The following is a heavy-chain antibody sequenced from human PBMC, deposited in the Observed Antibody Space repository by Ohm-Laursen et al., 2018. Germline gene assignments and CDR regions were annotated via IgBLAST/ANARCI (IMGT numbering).Heavy chain of an antibody. J-gene: IGHJ6*02. Sequence: SLRLSCAATGFTFSNYPMSWVRQAPGKGLEWVSYISSSGSTIYYADSVKGRFTISRDNAKNSLYLQMNSLRAEDTAVYYCARDVAHGGYGFGMDVWGQGTTVTVSS. D-gene: IGHD5-12*01. CDR3: ARDVAHGGYGFGMDV. CDR2: ISSSGSTI. V-gene: IGHV3-11*04. CDR1: GFTFSNYP.